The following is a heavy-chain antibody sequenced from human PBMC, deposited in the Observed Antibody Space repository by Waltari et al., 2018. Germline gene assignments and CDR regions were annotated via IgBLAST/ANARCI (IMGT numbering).Heavy chain of an antibody. J-gene: IGHJ4*02. CDR1: GFTFSTYE. Sequence: EVQLVESGGGLVQPGGSLRLSCAASGFTFSTYEMNWVRQAPGEGLEWVSYISGSGSTIYYADSVKGRFTISRDNAKNSLNLQMNSLRAEDTALYFCARFSSPAIPDYWGQGTLVTVSS. CDR2: ISGSGSTI. CDR3: ARFSSPAIPDY. V-gene: IGHV3-48*03.